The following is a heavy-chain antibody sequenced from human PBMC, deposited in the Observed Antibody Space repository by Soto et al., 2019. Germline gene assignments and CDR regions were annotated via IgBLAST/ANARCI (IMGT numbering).Heavy chain of an antibody. CDR1: GVTFSDYA. V-gene: IGHV3-33*06. CDR2: IWYDGSNK. CDR3: VKDHWAKGYSAAPT. J-gene: IGHJ5*02. D-gene: IGHD3-22*01. Sequence: GGSLRLSCAASGVTFSDYAMHWVRQAPGKGLEWVALIWYDGSNKYYVDSVKGRFAISRDNSKNTLYLQMNSLRAEDTAVYFCVKDHWAKGYSAAPTWGQGTRVTVSS.